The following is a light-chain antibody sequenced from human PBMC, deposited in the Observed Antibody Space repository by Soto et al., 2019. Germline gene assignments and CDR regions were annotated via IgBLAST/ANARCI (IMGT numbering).Light chain of an antibody. CDR1: SSDVGGYNY. J-gene: IGLJ1*01. V-gene: IGLV2-14*01. CDR2: EVS. Sequence: QSALTQPASVSGSPGQSITLSCTGTSSDVGGYNYVSWYQQHPGKAPKLMIYEVSNRPSGVSNLFSGSKSGNTASLTISGLQAEDEADYYCNSYASSGTLVFGTGTKVTVL. CDR3: NSYASSGTLV.